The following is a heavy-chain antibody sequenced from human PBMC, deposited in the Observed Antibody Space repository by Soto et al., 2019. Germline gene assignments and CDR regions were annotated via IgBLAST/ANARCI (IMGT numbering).Heavy chain of an antibody. CDR2: IYYSGST. V-gene: IGHV4-61*01. J-gene: IGHJ4*02. D-gene: IGHD6-13*01. CDR3: AREQQLGHEKTFAH. Sequence: QVQLQESGPGLVKPSETLSLTCTVSGVSVSNGSYYWSWIRQPPGKGLEWIGYIYYSGSTNYNPSHKGRITISVAASKNQFSLKLRSVTATDTAMYYGAREQQLGHEKTFAHWGQGTLVTVSS. CDR1: GVSVSNGSYY.